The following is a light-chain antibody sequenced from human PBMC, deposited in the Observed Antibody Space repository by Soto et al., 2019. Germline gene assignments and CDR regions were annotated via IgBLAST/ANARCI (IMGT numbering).Light chain of an antibody. CDR1: SSDVGTYNL. Sequence: QSVLTQPRSVSGSPGQSIALSCTGTSSDVGTYNLVSWYQQHPGKAPKLLISEGGKRPSGVSDRFSGSKSGNTASLTISGLQAEDEADYYCCSFAAGNTYVFGTGTKVTVL. CDR3: CSFAAGNTYV. J-gene: IGLJ1*01. V-gene: IGLV2-23*01. CDR2: EGG.